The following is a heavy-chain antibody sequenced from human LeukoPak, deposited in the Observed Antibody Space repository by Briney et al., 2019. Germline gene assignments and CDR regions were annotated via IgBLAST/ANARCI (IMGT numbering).Heavy chain of an antibody. D-gene: IGHD3-9*01. CDR1: GYTFTSYA. J-gene: IGHJ4*02. CDR2: INPNSGGT. Sequence: ASVKVSCKASGYTFTSYAMHWVRQAPGQGLEWMGWINPNSGGTNYAQKFQGRVTMTRDTSISTAYMELSRLRSDDTAVYYCARGRYFDWLLYYFDYWGQGTLVTVSS. V-gene: IGHV1-2*02. CDR3: ARGRYFDWLLYYFDY.